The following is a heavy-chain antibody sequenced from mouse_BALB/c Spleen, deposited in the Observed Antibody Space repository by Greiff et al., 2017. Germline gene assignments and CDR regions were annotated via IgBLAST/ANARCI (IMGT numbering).Heavy chain of an antibody. CDR1: GYSITSGYY. CDR3: AREGEFAY. CDR2: ISYDGSN. J-gene: IGHJ3*01. V-gene: IGHV3-6*02. Sequence: EVKLVESGPGLVKPSQSLSLTCSVTGYSITSGYYWNWIRQFPGNKLEWMGYISYDGSNNYNPSLKNRISITRDTSKNQFFLKLNSVTTEDTATYYCAREGEFAYWGQGTLVTVSA.